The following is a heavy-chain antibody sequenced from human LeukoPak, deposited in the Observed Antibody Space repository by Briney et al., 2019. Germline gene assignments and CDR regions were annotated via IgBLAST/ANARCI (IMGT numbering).Heavy chain of an antibody. Sequence: PGGSLRLSCAASGFTFSSYSMSWVRRAPGKGLEWVSSISSSSTYRYYAASVKGRFTISRDNAKNSLYLQMNSLRAEDTALYYCARGRYSGSYLLDYWGQGTLVTVSS. V-gene: IGHV3-21*01. CDR2: ISSSSTYR. D-gene: IGHD1-26*01. CDR3: ARGRYSGSYLLDY. J-gene: IGHJ4*02. CDR1: GFTFSSYS.